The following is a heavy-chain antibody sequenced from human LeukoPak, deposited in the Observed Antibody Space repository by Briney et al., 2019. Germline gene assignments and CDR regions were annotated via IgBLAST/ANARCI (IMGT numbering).Heavy chain of an antibody. D-gene: IGHD3-22*01. CDR3: AREYYHDSSGYYEVVDY. CDR1: GGTFSSYA. V-gene: IGHV1-69*13. CDR2: IIPIFGTA. Sequence: ASVNVSCKASGGTFSSYAISWVRQAPGQGLEWMGGIIPIFGTANYAQKFQGRVTITADESTSTAYMELSSLRSEDTAVYYCAREYYHDSSGYYEVVDYWGQGTLVTVSS. J-gene: IGHJ4*02.